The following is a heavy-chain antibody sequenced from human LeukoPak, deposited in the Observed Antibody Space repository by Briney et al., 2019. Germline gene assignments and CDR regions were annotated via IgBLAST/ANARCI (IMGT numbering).Heavy chain of an antibody. J-gene: IGHJ4*02. V-gene: IGHV1-69*04. CDR2: IIPILGIA. CDR1: GGTFSSYA. D-gene: IGHD6-19*01. CDR3: ARYLSSGWVDY. Sequence: ASVKVSCKASGGTFSSYAISWVRQAPGQGLEWMGRIIPILGIANYAQKFQGRVTITADKSTSTAYMELSSPRSEDTAVYYCARYLSSGWVDYWGQGTLVTVSS.